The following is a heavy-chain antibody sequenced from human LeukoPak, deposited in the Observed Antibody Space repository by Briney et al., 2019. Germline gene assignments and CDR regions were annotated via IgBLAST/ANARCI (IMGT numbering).Heavy chain of an antibody. Sequence: SETLSLTCTVSGGSISSYYWSWIRQPAGKGLEWIGHVYTSGTTYYNSSLKSRVSISVDTSTNQFSLTLNSVTAADTAVYYCARGVLQDYYDISGFHHRGGIDYWGQGTLVTVSS. D-gene: IGHD3-22*01. V-gene: IGHV4-4*07. CDR2: VYTSGTT. CDR3: ARGVLQDYYDISGFHHRGGIDY. CDR1: GGSISSYY. J-gene: IGHJ4*02.